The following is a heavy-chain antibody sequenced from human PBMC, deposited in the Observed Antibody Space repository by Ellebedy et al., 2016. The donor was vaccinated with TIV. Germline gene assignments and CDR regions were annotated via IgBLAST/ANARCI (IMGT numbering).Heavy chain of an antibody. D-gene: IGHD3-10*01. CDR2: ISAYNGNT. Sequence: ASVKVSXKASGYTFTSYGISWVRQAPGQGLEWMGWISAYNGNTNYAQKLQGRVTMTTDTSTSTAYMELRSLRSDDTAVYYCARAEFGELLGALYYWGQGTLVTVSS. V-gene: IGHV1-18*01. CDR1: GYTFTSYG. CDR3: ARAEFGELLGALYY. J-gene: IGHJ4*02.